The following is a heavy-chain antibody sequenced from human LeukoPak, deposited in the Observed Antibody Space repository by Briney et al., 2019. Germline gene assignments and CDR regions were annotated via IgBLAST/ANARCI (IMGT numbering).Heavy chain of an antibody. CDR2: ISSSGSTI. D-gene: IGHD2-15*01. Sequence: GALRLSCAASGFTFSSYEMNWVRQAPGKGLEWVSYISSSGSTIYYADSVKGRFTISRDNAKNSLYLQMNSLRAEDTAVYYCATLGYCSGGSCYYYGMDVWGKGTTVTVSS. CDR3: ATLGYCSGGSCYYYGMDV. CDR1: GFTFSSYE. V-gene: IGHV3-48*03. J-gene: IGHJ6*04.